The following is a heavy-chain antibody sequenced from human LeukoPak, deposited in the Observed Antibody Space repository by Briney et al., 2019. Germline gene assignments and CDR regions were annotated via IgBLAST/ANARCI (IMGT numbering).Heavy chain of an antibody. CDR1: GYTFTSYI. CDR3: ARGSIAARRLVY. D-gene: IGHD6-6*01. V-gene: IGHV1-3*01. CDR2: VNAGNGNT. Sequence: ASVKVSCKASGYTFTSYIMHWVRQAPGQRLEWLGWVNAGNGNTKYSQKFQGRVTIIMDTSASTAYMELSSLRSEDTAVYYCARGSIAARRLVYWGQGTLVTVSS. J-gene: IGHJ4*02.